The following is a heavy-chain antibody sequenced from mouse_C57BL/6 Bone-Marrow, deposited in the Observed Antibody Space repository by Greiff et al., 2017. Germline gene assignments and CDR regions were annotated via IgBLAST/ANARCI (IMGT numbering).Heavy chain of an antibody. CDR1: GFTFTDYY. CDR2: IRNKANGYTT. V-gene: IGHV7-3*01. J-gene: IGHJ1*03. Sequence: EVQLVESGGGLVQPGGSLSLSCAASGFTFTDYYMSWVRQPPGKALEWLGFIRNKANGYTTEYSASVKGRFTISRDNSQSILYLQINALRAEDSATYYCASHGVGDWYFDVWGTGTTVTVSS. CDR3: ASHGVGDWYFDV. D-gene: IGHD1-1*01.